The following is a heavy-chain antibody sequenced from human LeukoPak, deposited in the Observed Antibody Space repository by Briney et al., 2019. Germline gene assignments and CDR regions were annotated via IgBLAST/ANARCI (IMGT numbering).Heavy chain of an antibody. Sequence: SETLSLTCTVSGGSISSYYWSWIRQPPGRGLEWIGYIYYSGSTNYNPSLKSRVTISVDTSKNQFSLKLSSVTAADTAVYYCARGNSSSWYYYYYGMDVWGQGTTVTVSS. J-gene: IGHJ6*02. D-gene: IGHD6-13*01. CDR2: IYYSGST. CDR3: ARGNSSSWYYYYYGMDV. V-gene: IGHV4-59*08. CDR1: GGSISSYY.